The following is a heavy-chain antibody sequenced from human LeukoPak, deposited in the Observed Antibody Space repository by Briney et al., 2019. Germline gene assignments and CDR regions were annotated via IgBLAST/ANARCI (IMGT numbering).Heavy chain of an antibody. CDR2: ISGSGGSA. D-gene: IGHD5-18*01. V-gene: IGHV3-23*01. CDR1: GFTFSSYA. CDR3: ASLGTAMVPIDY. Sequence: GGSLRLSCAASGFTFSSYAMSWVRQAPGKGLEWVSAISGSGGSAYYADSVKGRFTISRDNAKNSLYLQMNSLRAEDTAVYYCASLGTAMVPIDYWGQGTLVTVSS. J-gene: IGHJ4*02.